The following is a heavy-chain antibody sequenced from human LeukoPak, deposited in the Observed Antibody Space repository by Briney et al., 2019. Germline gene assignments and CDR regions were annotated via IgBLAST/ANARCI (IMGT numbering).Heavy chain of an antibody. D-gene: IGHD3-9*01. CDR1: GDIFNRYG. J-gene: IGHJ4*02. Sequence: SVKVSCKASGDIFNRYGFSWVRQAPGQGLEWMGRVIPLLGTADYAQKFQDRVTITADTSATTAYMELRSLRSEDTALYFCAKDGDDDILTGYFNYWGQGTLVTVSS. CDR3: AKDGDDDILTGYFNY. CDR2: VIPLLGTA. V-gene: IGHV1-69*04.